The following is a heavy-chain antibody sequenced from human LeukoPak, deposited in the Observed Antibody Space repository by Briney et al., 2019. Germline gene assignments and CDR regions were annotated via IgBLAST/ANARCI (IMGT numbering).Heavy chain of an antibody. J-gene: IGHJ4*02. CDR1: GGSISSSSYY. Sequence: SETLSLTCTVSGGSISSSSYYWGWIRQPPGKGLDWIGSMYSSGRTYYNPSLKSRITISVDTSKIQFSLNLSSVTAADTAIYYCARGLASGYPPIPFDYWGQGTQVTVSS. CDR3: ARGLASGYPPIPFDY. CDR2: MYSSGRT. D-gene: IGHD3-3*01. V-gene: IGHV4-39*07.